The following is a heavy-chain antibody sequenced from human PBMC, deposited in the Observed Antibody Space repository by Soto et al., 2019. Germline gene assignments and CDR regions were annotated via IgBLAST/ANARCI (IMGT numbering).Heavy chain of an antibody. CDR3: ARVRTPYGDYVPEYFQH. J-gene: IGHJ1*01. V-gene: IGHV3-49*05. CDR2: IRSKPYGGTT. CDR1: GFIFGDYG. D-gene: IGHD4-17*01. Sequence: EVQLVESGGGLVKPGRSLRLSCTASGFIFGDYGMSWFRQAPGKGLEWVGFIRSKPYGGTTEYAASVKDRFTISRDNSKSIAYLQMNSLKTEDTAVYFCARVRTPYGDYVPEYFQHWGQGTLVTVSS.